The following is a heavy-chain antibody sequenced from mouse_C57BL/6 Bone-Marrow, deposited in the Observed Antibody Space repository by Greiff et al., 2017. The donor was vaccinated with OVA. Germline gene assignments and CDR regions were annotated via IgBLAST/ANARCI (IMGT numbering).Heavy chain of an antibody. J-gene: IGHJ3*01. Sequence: QVQLQQPGAELVKPGASVKLSCKASGYTFTSYWMHWVKQRPGQGLEWIGMIHPNSGSTNYNEKFKSKATLTVDKSSSTAYMQLSSLTSEDSAVYFCARGAVYPAWFAYWGQGTLVTVSA. CDR3: ARGAVYPAWFAY. CDR2: IHPNSGST. CDR1: GYTFTSYW. D-gene: IGHD2-1*01. V-gene: IGHV1-64*01.